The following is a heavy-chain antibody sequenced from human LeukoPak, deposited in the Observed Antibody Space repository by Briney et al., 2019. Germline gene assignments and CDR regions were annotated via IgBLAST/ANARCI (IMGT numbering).Heavy chain of an antibody. V-gene: IGHV1-69*02. CDR1: GGTFSSYT. J-gene: IGHJ4*02. Sequence: SVKVPCKASGGTFSSYTISWVRQAPGQGLEWMGRIIPILGIANYAQKFQGRVTITADKSTSTAYMELSSLRSEDTAVYYCARGYYDSSGYLVYWGQGTLVTVSS. CDR2: IIPILGIA. D-gene: IGHD3-22*01. CDR3: ARGYYDSSGYLVY.